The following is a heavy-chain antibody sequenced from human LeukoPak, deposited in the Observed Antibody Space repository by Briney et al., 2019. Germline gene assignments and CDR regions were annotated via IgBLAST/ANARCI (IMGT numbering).Heavy chain of an antibody. CDR2: ISYSGST. D-gene: IGHD2-15*01. J-gene: IGHJ4*02. V-gene: IGHV4-31*03. Sequence: PSETLSLTCTVSGGSISRGGYYWSWIRQHPGKGLEWIGYISYSGSTYYNPSLKSRLTISVDTSKNQFSLKLSSVTAADTAVYYCARGPRWGSCSGGSCRTKGNDYWGQGTLVTVSS. CDR1: GGSISRGGYY. CDR3: ARGPRWGSCSGGSCRTKGNDY.